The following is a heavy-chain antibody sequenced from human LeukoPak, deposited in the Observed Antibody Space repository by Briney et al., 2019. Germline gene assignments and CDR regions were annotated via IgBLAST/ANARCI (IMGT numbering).Heavy chain of an antibody. CDR3: AKDRDAYYDILTGYFDY. V-gene: IGHV3-23*01. Sequence: PGGSLRLSCAASGFTFSNYAMSWVRQAPGKGLEWVSAISGSGDNTYYADSVKGRFTVSRDNSKNTLYVQMKSLRAEDMAVYYCAKDRDAYYDILTGYFDYWGQGTLVTVSS. D-gene: IGHD3-9*01. CDR2: ISGSGDNT. J-gene: IGHJ4*02. CDR1: GFTFSNYA.